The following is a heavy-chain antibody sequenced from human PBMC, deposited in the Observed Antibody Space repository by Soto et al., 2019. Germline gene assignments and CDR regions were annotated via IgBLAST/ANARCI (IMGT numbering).Heavy chain of an antibody. CDR3: ARVGQGAWYFDL. J-gene: IGHJ2*01. Sequence: EVQLVESGGGLVQPGGSLTLSCAASGFTFNTYWVHWVRQAPGKGVVWVSRINPDGRVTNYADSVKGRFTISRDNAQNTLYLQMNSLTPDDTAVYYCARVGQGAWYFDLWGRGTPVTVSS. V-gene: IGHV3-74*01. CDR1: GFTFNTYW. D-gene: IGHD1-26*01. CDR2: INPDGRVT.